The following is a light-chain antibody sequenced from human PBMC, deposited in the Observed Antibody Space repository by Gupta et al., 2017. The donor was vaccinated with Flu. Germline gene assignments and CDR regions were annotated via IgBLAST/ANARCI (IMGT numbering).Light chain of an antibody. J-gene: IGLJ3*02. V-gene: IGLV3-25*03. CDR1: ALPNQY. CDR3: QSTDSSGTYWV. CDR2: KDI. Sequence: SVSVSPGQTARITCSGDALPNQYAYWYQQKPGQAPVLVIYKDIERPSGIPERFSGSSSGTTATLTISGVQAEDEADYYCQSTDSSGTYWV.